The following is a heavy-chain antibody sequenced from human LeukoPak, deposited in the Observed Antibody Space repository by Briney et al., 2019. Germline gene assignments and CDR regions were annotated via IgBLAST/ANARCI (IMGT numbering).Heavy chain of an antibody. CDR1: GYAFTRHY. V-gene: IGHV1-46*01. J-gene: IGHJ4*02. D-gene: IGHD2-2*01. CDR3: ARGRRYCSSTSCHYPSLGY. Sequence: ASVKVSCKASGYAFTRHYMHWVRQAPGQGLEWVGLINPSGSSTIYAQKFQGRVTMTRDMSTSTDYMELSSLRSEDTAVYYCARGRRYCSSTSCHYPSLGYWGQGTLVTVSS. CDR2: INPSGSST.